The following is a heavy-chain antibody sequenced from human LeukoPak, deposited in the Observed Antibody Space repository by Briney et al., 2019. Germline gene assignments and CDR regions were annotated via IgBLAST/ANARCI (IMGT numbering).Heavy chain of an antibody. Sequence: GGSLRLSCAASGFTFSTYSMNWVRQAPGKGMEWVSSISGSSDYIFYADSVKGGFTMSRDNAKNSLYLQMNSLRAEDTAVYYCARVLFGYYGVDVWGQGTTVTVSS. CDR1: GFTFSTYS. V-gene: IGHV3-21*01. J-gene: IGHJ6*02. CDR2: ISGSSDYI. CDR3: ARVLFGYYGVDV. D-gene: IGHD3-3*01.